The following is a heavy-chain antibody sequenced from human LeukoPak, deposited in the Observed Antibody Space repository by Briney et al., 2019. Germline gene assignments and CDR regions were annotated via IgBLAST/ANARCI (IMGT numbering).Heavy chain of an antibody. CDR3: ARELYCSSSSCYEGGDYFDY. CDR1: GGTFSSYA. V-gene: IGHV1-69*13. J-gene: IGHJ4*02. D-gene: IGHD2-2*01. CDR2: IIPIFGTA. Sequence: SVKVSCKASGGTFSSYAISWVRQAPGQGLEWMGGIIPIFGTANYAQKFQGRVTITADESTSTAYMELSSLRSEDTAVYYCARELYCSSSSCYEGGDYFDYWGQGTLVTVSS.